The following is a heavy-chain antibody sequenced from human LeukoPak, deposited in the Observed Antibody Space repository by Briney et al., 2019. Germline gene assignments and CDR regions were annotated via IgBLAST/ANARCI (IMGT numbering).Heavy chain of an antibody. V-gene: IGHV4-39*01. Sequence: SETLSLTCTVSGGSLSSSSYYWGWIRQPPGKGLEWIGSIYYSGSTYYNPSLKSRVTISVDTSKNQFSLKLSSVTAADTAVYYCARLDDYGDSRTDYWGQGTLVTVSS. CDR3: ARLDDYGDSRTDY. CDR1: GGSLSSSSYY. D-gene: IGHD4-17*01. CDR2: IYYSGST. J-gene: IGHJ4*02.